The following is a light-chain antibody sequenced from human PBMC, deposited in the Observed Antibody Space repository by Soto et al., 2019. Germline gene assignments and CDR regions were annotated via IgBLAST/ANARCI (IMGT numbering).Light chain of an antibody. CDR2: VGS. CDR3: MQALQSLT. Sequence: EIVMTQSPLTLPVTPGEPACISCRSGRSLLYNNTYNYLDWYVQKAGQSPQLLIYVGSSRAPGVHDRFSGGGSSTDVTLKINIVEAEDVGTYYCMQALQSLTFGQGTRLEIK. CDR1: RSLLYNNTYNY. V-gene: IGKV2-28*01. J-gene: IGKJ5*01.